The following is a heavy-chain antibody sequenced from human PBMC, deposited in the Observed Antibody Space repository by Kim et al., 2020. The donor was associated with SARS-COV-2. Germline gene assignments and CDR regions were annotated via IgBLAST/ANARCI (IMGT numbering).Heavy chain of an antibody. Sequence: GGSLRLSCSASGFTFSSYAMHWVRQAPGKGLEYVSAISSNGGSTYYADSVKGRFTISRDNSKNTLYLQMSSLRAEDTAVYYCVKEGVVVVAATHHAFDIWGQGKMVTVSS. CDR1: GFTFSSYA. J-gene: IGHJ3*02. D-gene: IGHD2-15*01. CDR2: ISSNGGST. CDR3: VKEGVVVVAATHHAFDI. V-gene: IGHV3-64D*09.